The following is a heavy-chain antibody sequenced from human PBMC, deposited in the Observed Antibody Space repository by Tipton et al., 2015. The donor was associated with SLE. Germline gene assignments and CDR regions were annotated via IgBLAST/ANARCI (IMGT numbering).Heavy chain of an antibody. CDR1: GYTFTSYG. Sequence: QLVQSGAEVKKPGASVKVSCKASGYTFTSYGINWVRQAPGQGLEWMGWISAYNGNSNYAQKLQGRVTMTTDTSTSTAYMELRSLRSDDTAVYYCGKTVGATTAFDIWGQGPMVTVSS. CDR3: GKTVGATTAFDI. CDR2: ISAYNGNS. D-gene: IGHD1-26*01. V-gene: IGHV1-18*01. J-gene: IGHJ3*02.